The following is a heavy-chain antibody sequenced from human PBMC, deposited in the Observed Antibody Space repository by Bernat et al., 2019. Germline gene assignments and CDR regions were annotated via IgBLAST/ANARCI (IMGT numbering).Heavy chain of an antibody. CDR1: GFTFSSYS. CDR3: ARERVGPSLANWFDP. V-gene: IGHV3-21*01. CDR2: ISSSSCYM. J-gene: IGHJ5*01. D-gene: IGHD1-26*01. Sequence: EVQLVESGGGPVKPGGSLRLSCAASGFTFSSYSMNWVRQAPGKGLEWVSSISSSSCYMYCAGSVKGRLTLSRDNAKNLLYLQMKSLSAEDRAVYYCARERVGPSLANWFDPWGQGTLVTVSS.